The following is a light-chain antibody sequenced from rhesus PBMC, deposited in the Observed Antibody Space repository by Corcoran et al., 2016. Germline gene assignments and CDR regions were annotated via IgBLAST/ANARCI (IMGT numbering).Light chain of an antibody. V-gene: IGKV1-74*01. CDR3: QHNYGTPRT. CDR2: KAA. Sequence: DIQMTQSPSSLSASVGDRVTIPCRSSENVNNYLNWYQQKPGKAPKLLTYKAATLQSGVPSRFSGSGSGTDYIFTIRSLQSEDVATYYCQHNYGTPRTFGQGTKVEIK. J-gene: IGKJ1*01. CDR1: ENVNNY.